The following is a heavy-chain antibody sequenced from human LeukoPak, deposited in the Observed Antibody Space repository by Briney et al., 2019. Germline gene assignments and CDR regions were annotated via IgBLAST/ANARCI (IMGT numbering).Heavy chain of an antibody. CDR2: INHSGST. J-gene: IGHJ3*02. Sequence: SETLSLTCTVSGGSISSSTYYWGWIRQPLGKGLEWIGEINHSGSTNYNPSLKSRVTISVDTSKNQFSLKLSSVTAADTAVYYCARGRSFYDILTGYYRSSRVGAFDIWGQGTMVTVSS. CDR1: GGSISSSTYY. D-gene: IGHD3-9*01. CDR3: ARGRSFYDILTGYYRSSRVGAFDI. V-gene: IGHV4-39*07.